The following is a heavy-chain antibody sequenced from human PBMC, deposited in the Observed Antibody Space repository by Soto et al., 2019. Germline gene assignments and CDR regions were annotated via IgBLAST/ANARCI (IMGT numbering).Heavy chain of an antibody. V-gene: IGHV3-30*18. J-gene: IGHJ4*02. CDR1: GITFSRYA. CDR3: TKGGTVPFDY. CDR2: VFFDGNNK. D-gene: IGHD3-16*01. Sequence: QVEFMQSGGGVVQPGRSLRLSCATSGITFSRYAMHWVRQAPGKRMEWVAVVFFDGNNKYYGDSVKGRFTVSRDNSKNTTYLQMNGLRPEDSGVYYCTKGGTVPFDYWGQGSRVSVSS.